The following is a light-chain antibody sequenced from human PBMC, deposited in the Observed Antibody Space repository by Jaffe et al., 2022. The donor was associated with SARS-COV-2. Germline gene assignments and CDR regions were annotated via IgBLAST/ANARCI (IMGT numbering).Light chain of an antibody. CDR2: SAS. V-gene: IGKV1-27*01. J-gene: IGKJ2*01. CDR1: QGIRNY. Sequence: DIQMTQSPSSLSASVGDRVTITCRASQGIRNYLAWYQQKPGKVPKLLIYSASTLQSGVPSRFSGSGSGTDFTLTISSLQPEDVATYYCHKYNGAPPGYIFGPGTKLEIK. CDR3: HKYNGAPPGYI.